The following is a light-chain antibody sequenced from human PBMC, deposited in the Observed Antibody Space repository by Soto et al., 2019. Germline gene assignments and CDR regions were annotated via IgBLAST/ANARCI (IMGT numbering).Light chain of an antibody. CDR2: SHN. CDR3: AAWDDSLNGVV. Sequence: QSVLTQPPSASGPPGQRVTITCSGGSSNIGSSTVTWYKHLPGTAPNLLLYSHNQRPSGGPDRCSGSKSGTSAALAVSGAQSEDEADYYCAAWDDSLNGVVFGGGTKLTVL. J-gene: IGLJ2*01. CDR1: SSNIGSST. V-gene: IGLV1-44*01.